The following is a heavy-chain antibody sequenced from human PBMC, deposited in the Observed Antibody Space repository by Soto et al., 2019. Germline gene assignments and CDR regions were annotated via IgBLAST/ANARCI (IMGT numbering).Heavy chain of an antibody. V-gene: IGHV4-59*01. CDR1: GGSISSYY. CDR3: ARRLYTKFDY. J-gene: IGHJ4*02. Sequence: PSETLSLTCTVSGGSISSYYWSWIRQPPGKGLEWIGYIYYSGSTNYNPSLKSRVTISVDTSKNQFSLKLSSVTAADTAVYYCARRLYTKFDYWGQGTLVTVSS. CDR2: IYYSGST. D-gene: IGHD2-2*02.